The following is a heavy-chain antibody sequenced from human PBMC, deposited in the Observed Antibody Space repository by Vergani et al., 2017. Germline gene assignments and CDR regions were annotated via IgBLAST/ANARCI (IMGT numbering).Heavy chain of an antibody. D-gene: IGHD6-13*01. CDR2: IYYSGST. V-gene: IGHV4-59*01. CDR1: GGSISSYS. Sequence: QVQLQESGPGLVKPSVTLSLTCTVSGGSISSYSWSWIRQPPGKGLEWIGYIYYSGSTKYNPSLKSRVTISVDTSKNQFSLKLSSVTAADTAVYYCARGRYSSSWYGYYYYYMDVWGKGTTVTVSS. J-gene: IGHJ6*03. CDR3: ARGRYSSSWYGYYYYYMDV.